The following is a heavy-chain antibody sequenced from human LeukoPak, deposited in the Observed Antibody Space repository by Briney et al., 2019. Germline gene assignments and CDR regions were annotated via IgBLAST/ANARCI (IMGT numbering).Heavy chain of an antibody. V-gene: IGHV3-30*03. CDR1: GFTFSSYG. D-gene: IGHD6-6*01. Sequence: GRSLRLSCAASGFTFSSYGMHWVRQAPGKGLEWVAVISYDGSNKYYADSVKGRFTISRDNSKNTLYLQMNSLRSEDTAVYYCARARSPNIAALDFDYWGQGTLVTVSS. CDR3: ARARSPNIAALDFDY. J-gene: IGHJ4*02. CDR2: ISYDGSNK.